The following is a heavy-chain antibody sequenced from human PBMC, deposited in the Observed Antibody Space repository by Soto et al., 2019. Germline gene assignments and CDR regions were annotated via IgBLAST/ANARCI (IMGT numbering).Heavy chain of an antibody. V-gene: IGHV4-59*08. CDR3: ARHDPGGFYY. D-gene: IGHD3-10*01. Sequence: QVQLQESGPGLVKPSETLTLTCTVSGGSISSYCCSWIRQPPGKGLEWIGYTCNSVTTTYNPSLKRRVTIAGATYKNQFPLKLSSAAAADAALYYCARHDPGGFYYLGQGTLVTVSS. CDR2: TCNSVTT. CDR1: GGSISSYC. J-gene: IGHJ4*02.